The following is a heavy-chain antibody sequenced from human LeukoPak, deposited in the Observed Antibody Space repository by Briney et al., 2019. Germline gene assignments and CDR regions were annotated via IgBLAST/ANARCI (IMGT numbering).Heavy chain of an antibody. CDR3: ARTTEAHSWRTRYYDYYMDV. Sequence: SETLSLTCTVSGGSISSSSYYWGWIRQPPGKGLEWIGSMYYSGSTYYNPSLKSRVTISLDTFKNQFSLKLSSVTAADTAVYYCARTTEAHSWRTRYYDYYMDVWGKGTTVTVSS. D-gene: IGHD6-13*01. CDR2: MYYSGST. V-gene: IGHV4-39*07. CDR1: GGSISSSSYY. J-gene: IGHJ6*03.